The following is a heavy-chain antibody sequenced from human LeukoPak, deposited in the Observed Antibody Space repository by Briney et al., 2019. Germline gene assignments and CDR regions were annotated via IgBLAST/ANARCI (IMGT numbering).Heavy chain of an antibody. J-gene: IGHJ4*02. Sequence: ASVKVSCKASGYTFTSYGISWVRQAPGQGLEWMGWISAYNGNTNYAQKLQGRVTMTTDTSTSTAYMELRSLRSDDTAVYHCARYYGSGSYYGVYDYWGQGTLVTVSS. CDR2: ISAYNGNT. V-gene: IGHV1-18*04. D-gene: IGHD3-10*01. CDR3: ARYYGSGSYYGVYDY. CDR1: GYTFTSYG.